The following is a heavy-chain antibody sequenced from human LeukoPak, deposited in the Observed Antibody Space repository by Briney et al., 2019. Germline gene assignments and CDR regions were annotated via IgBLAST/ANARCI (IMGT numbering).Heavy chain of an antibody. V-gene: IGHV1-69*01. Sequence: SVKASCKTSGGTFSSYAISWVRQAPGQGLEWMGGIIPIFGTANYAQKFQGRVTITADESTSTAYMELSSLRSEDTAVYYCASSYYDSSGYYDYWGQGTLVTVSS. CDR3: ASSYYDSSGYYDY. CDR2: IIPIFGTA. CDR1: GGTFSSYA. J-gene: IGHJ4*02. D-gene: IGHD3-22*01.